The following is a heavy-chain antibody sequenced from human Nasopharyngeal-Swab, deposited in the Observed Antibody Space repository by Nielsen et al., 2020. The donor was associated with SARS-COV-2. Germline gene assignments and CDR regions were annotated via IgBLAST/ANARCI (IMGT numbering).Heavy chain of an antibody. J-gene: IGHJ4*02. CDR3: AIAVAGTGQYDY. CDR2: FHYSGTT. D-gene: IGHD6-19*01. Sequence: SETLSLTCTVSGGSISSGDYYWGWIRQPPGKGLEWIGSFHYSGTTYYNPSLKSRVTMSVDTSKSQFSLKLSSVTAADTAVYYCAIAVAGTGQYDYWGQGTLVTVSS. V-gene: IGHV4-39*07. CDR1: GGSISSGDYY.